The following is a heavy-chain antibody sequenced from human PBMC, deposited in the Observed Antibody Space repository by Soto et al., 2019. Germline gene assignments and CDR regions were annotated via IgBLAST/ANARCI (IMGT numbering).Heavy chain of an antibody. V-gene: IGHV3-33*01. CDR2: IWYDGSNK. J-gene: IGHJ4*02. D-gene: IGHD3-22*01. CDR3: ARHAYNYDSSGYYPGY. CDR1: GFTFSSYG. Sequence: GGSLRLSCAASGFTFSSYGMHWVRQAPCKGLEWVAVIWYDGSNKYYADSVKGRFTISRDKSKNTVDLQMNSLRAEDTAMYYCARHAYNYDSSGYYPGYWGQGTLVTVSS.